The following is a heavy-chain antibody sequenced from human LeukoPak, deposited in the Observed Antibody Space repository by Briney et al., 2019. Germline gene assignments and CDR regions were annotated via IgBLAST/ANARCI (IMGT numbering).Heavy chain of an antibody. Sequence: GASVKVSCKASGYTFTSYGISWVRQAPGQRLEWMGWISAYNGNTNYAQKLQGRVTMTTDTSTSTAYMELRSLRSDDTAVYYCARDSEEFKHYYYMDVWGKGTTVTVSS. CDR3: ARDSEEFKHYYYMDV. V-gene: IGHV1-18*01. D-gene: IGHD1-26*01. CDR2: ISAYNGNT. CDR1: GYTFTSYG. J-gene: IGHJ6*03.